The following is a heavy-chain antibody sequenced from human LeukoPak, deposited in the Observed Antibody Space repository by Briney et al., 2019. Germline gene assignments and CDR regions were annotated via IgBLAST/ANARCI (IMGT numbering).Heavy chain of an antibody. Sequence: PGGSLRLSCAASGFTFSSYGMHWVRQAPGKGLEWVAFIRYDGSNKYYADSVKSRFTISRDNSKNTLYLQMNSLRAEDTAVYYCAKTGYCSSTSCRPYYYYYMDVWGKGTTVTVSS. D-gene: IGHD2-2*01. CDR3: AKTGYCSSTSCRPYYYYYMDV. V-gene: IGHV3-30*02. CDR1: GFTFSSYG. CDR2: IRYDGSNK. J-gene: IGHJ6*03.